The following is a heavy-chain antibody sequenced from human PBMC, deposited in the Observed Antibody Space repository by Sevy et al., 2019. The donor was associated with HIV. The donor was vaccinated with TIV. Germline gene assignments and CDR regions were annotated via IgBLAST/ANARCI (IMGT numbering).Heavy chain of an antibody. CDR2: ISTYNDDT. D-gene: IGHD3-10*01. CDR1: GYTFTSHG. V-gene: IGHV1-18*01. J-gene: IGHJ4*02. Sequence: ASVKVSCKASGYTFTSHGIGWVRQAPGQGLEWVGWISTYNDDTKYAQKVQGRVTMTTDTSTTTVFMELRSLRSDDTAIYYCARDLPPLDYYGSGSYYTSDYWGQGTLVTVSS. CDR3: ARDLPPLDYYGSGSYYTSDY.